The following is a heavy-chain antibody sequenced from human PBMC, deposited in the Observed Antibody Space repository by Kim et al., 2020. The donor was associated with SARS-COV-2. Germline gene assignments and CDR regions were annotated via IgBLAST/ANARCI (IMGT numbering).Heavy chain of an antibody. CDR3: ARGVVGAIRPGPQYFQH. CDR1: GGSISSYY. CDR2: IYYSGST. Sequence: SETLSLTCTVSGGSISSYYWSWIRQPPGKGLEWIGYIYYSGSTNYNPSLKSRVTISVDTSKNQFSLKLSSVTAADTAVYYCARGVVGAIRPGPQYFQHWGQGTLVTVSS. V-gene: IGHV4-59*01. J-gene: IGHJ1*01. D-gene: IGHD1-26*01.